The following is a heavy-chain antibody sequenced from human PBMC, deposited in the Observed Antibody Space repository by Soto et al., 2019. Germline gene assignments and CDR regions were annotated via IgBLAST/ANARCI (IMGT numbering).Heavy chain of an antibody. Sequence: SLKVSCKASGGLLSSYPISWVRQVPGQGLEWMGGIIPVFQTAYYTQRFQGRVTITADESTNTAYMELSSLRSEDTAIYYCARGGSGYTWFNEFWGQGTLVTVSS. D-gene: IGHD3-22*01. J-gene: IGHJ4*02. CDR3: ARGGSGYTWFNEF. V-gene: IGHV1-69*01. CDR1: GGLLSSYP. CDR2: IIPVFQTA.